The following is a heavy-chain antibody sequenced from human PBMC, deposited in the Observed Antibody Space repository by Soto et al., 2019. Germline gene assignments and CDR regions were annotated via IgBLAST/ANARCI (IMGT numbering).Heavy chain of an antibody. CDR2: ISGSGGST. Sequence: EVQLLESGGGLVQPGGSLRLSCAASGFTSSSYAMNWVRQAPGKGLEWVSVISGSGGSTYYADSVKGRFTISRDKSKNTLYLQMNSLRAEDTAVYYCAKRNYGSEFDYWGQGTLVTVSS. CDR1: GFTSSSYA. J-gene: IGHJ4*02. CDR3: AKRNYGSEFDY. V-gene: IGHV3-23*01. D-gene: IGHD3-10*01.